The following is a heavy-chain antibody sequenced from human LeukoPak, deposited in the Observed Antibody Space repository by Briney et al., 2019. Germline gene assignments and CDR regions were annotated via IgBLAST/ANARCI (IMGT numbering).Heavy chain of an antibody. CDR3: ARGLSAIVY. D-gene: IGHD2-15*01. J-gene: IGHJ4*02. V-gene: IGHV4-34*01. CDR1: GGSFSGYY. Sequence: SETLSLTCAVYGGSFSGYYWSWIRQPPGKGLEWIGEINHSGSTNYNPSLKSRVTISVDTSKNQLSLKLSSVTAADTAVYYCARGLSAIVYWGQGTLVTVSS. CDR2: INHSGST.